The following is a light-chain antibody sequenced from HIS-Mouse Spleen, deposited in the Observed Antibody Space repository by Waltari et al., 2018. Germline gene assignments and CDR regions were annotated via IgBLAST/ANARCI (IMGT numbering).Light chain of an antibody. V-gene: IGLV2-23*01. Sequence: QSALPQPASVFGSPGQSITIYCTGTSSDVGGYTLVSWYQQHPGKAPKLLIYEGIKRPSGVSNRFSGSKSGNTASLTISGLQAEDEADYYCCSYAGSSTWVFGGGTKLTVL. CDR3: CSYAGSSTWV. CDR2: EGI. J-gene: IGLJ3*02. CDR1: SSDVGGYTL.